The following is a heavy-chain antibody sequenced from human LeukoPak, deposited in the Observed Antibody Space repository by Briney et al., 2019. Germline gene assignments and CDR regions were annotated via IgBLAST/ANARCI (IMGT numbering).Heavy chain of an antibody. V-gene: IGHV3-7*01. J-gene: IGHJ2*01. Sequence: GGSLRLSCAASGFTFGSYWLSWVRQAPGKGLEWVANIKQDGSEKYCVDSVKGRFTISRDNAKNSLYLQMNSLRAEDTAVYYCARDLRAYYDSSGTPGWYFDLWGRGTLVTVSS. CDR3: ARDLRAYYDSSGTPGWYFDL. CDR1: GFTFGSYW. CDR2: IKQDGSEK. D-gene: IGHD3-22*01.